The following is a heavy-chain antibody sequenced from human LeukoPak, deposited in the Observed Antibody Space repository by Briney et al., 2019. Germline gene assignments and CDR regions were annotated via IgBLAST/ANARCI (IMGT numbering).Heavy chain of an antibody. J-gene: IGHJ4*02. CDR2: IYYSGTT. V-gene: IGHV4-38-2*01. Sequence: SETLSLTCAVSGYSISSGYYGGWSRQPPGKGLEGIGSIYYSGTTYYKPSLKRRVTISVDTSKTQFSLKLSSVTAADTAVYYCARRRSTSWYDYWGQGTLVTVSS. CDR3: ARRRSTSWYDY. CDR1: GYSISSGYY. D-gene: IGHD6-13*01.